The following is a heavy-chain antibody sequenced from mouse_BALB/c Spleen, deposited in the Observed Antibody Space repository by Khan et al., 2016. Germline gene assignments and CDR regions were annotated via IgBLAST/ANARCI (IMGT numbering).Heavy chain of an antibody. D-gene: IGHD2-1*01. CDR2: IDPYNGGT. CDR1: GYTFTSYN. Sequence: VQLQQSGPELVKPGASVKVSCKASGYTFTSYNMYWVKQSHGKSLEWMGYIDPYNGGTNYNQKFKGKATLTVDKSSSTAYMHLNSLTSEDSAVYYCASDLLWYAMDYWGQGTSVTVSS. V-gene: IGHV1S135*01. J-gene: IGHJ4*01. CDR3: ASDLLWYAMDY.